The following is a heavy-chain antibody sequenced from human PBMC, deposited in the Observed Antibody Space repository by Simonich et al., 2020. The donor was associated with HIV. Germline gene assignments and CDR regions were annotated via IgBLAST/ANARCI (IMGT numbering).Heavy chain of an antibody. CDR2: FAPEVGET. Sequence: QVQLVQSGTEVKKPGASVMVSCKVSGYTLTELSMHWVRQAPGKGLEWMGGFAPEVGETVYAQTFQGRLTMTEDTSTDTVYMELSSLRFEDTAVYYCATETGNFDYWGQGTLVTVSS. V-gene: IGHV1-24*01. D-gene: IGHD7-27*01. J-gene: IGHJ4*02. CDR1: GYTLTELS. CDR3: ATETGNFDY.